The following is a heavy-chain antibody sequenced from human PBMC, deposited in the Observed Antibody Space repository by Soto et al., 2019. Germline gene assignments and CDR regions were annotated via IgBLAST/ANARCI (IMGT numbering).Heavy chain of an antibody. J-gene: IGHJ4*02. CDR3: ARISKSSGSSTGTYYFDY. CDR2: IIPIFGTA. D-gene: IGHD6-6*01. V-gene: IGHV1-69*13. CDR1: GGTFSSYA. Sequence: SVKVSCKAPGGTFSSYAISWVRQAPGQGLEWMGGIIPIFGTANYAQKFQGRVTITADESTSTAYMELSSLRSEDTAVYYCARISKSSGSSTGTYYFDYWGQGTLVTVSS.